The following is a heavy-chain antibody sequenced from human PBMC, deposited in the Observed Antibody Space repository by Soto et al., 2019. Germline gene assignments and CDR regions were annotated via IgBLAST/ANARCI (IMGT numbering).Heavy chain of an antibody. J-gene: IGHJ4*02. V-gene: IGHV3-30*03. CDR2: ISYDGSNK. CDR3: ARSLRYSNERALVDY. CDR1: GFTFSSYG. D-gene: IGHD4-4*01. Sequence: SLRLSCAASGFTFSSYGMHWVRQAPGKGLEWVAVISYDGSNKYYADSVKGRFTISRDNSKNTLYLQMNSLRAEDTAVYYCARSLRYSNERALVDYWGQGTLVTVSS.